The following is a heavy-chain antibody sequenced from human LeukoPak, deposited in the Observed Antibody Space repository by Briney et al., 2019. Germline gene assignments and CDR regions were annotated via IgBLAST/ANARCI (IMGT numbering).Heavy chain of an antibody. CDR1: GFTFSSYA. Sequence: GGSLRLSCAASGFTFSSYAMSWVRQAPGKGLEGVSAISGSGGSTYYADSVKGRFTISRDNSKNTLYLQMNSLRAEDTAVYYCAKWGSSTSCRCMDVWGQGTTVTVSS. CDR3: AKWGSSTSCRCMDV. J-gene: IGHJ6*02. D-gene: IGHD2-2*01. CDR2: ISGSGGST. V-gene: IGHV3-23*01.